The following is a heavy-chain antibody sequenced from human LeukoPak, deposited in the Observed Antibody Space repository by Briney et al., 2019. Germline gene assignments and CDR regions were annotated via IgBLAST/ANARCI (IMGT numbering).Heavy chain of an antibody. CDR2: ISAYNGNT. CDR1: GYTFTSYG. J-gene: IGHJ3*02. V-gene: IGHV1-18*01. Sequence: ASVKVSCKASGYTFTSYGISWVRQAPGQGLEWMGWISAYNGNTNYAQKLQGRVTMTTDTSTRTAYMELRSLRSDDTAVYYCAAAGQYSSGWWNAFDIWGQGTMVTVSS. D-gene: IGHD6-19*01. CDR3: AAAGQYSSGWWNAFDI.